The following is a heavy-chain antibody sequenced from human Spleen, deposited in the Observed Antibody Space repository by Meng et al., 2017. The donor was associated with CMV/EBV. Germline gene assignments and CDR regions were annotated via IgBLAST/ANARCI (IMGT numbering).Heavy chain of an antibody. V-gene: IGHV1-46*01. CDR3: ARSREGSNRFETDY. CDR1: GYTFSGYY. D-gene: IGHD3-10*01. Sequence: ASVKVSCKASGYTFSGYYMHLVRQAPGQGLEWMGIINPSGGSTSYAQKFQGRVTMTRDTSTTTVSMELSSLRSEDTAVHYCARSREGSNRFETDYWGQGTLVTVSS. J-gene: IGHJ4*02. CDR2: INPSGGST.